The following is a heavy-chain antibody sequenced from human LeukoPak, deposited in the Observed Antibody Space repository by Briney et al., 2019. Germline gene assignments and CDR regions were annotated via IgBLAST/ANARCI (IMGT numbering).Heavy chain of an antibody. CDR2: ISSSSSYI. CDR1: GFTFSSYS. CDR3: VRDFSTVTTAYLHH. V-gene: IGHV3-21*04. J-gene: IGHJ1*01. Sequence: GGSLRLSCAASGFTFSSYSMNWVRQAPGKGLEWVSSISSSSSYIYYADSVKGRFTIFRDDAKNSLFLQMDSLRVEDTAMYYCVRDFSTVTTAYLHHWGQGTLLTVSS. D-gene: IGHD4-17*01.